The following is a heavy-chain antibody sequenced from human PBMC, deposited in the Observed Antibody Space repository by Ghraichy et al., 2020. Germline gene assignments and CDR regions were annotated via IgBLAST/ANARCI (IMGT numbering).Heavy chain of an antibody. D-gene: IGHD6-13*01. CDR2: FDPEDGET. V-gene: IGHV1-24*01. J-gene: IGHJ4*02. CDR1: GYTLTELS. CDR3: ATDQLGAESFDY. Sequence: ASVKVSCKVSGYTLTELSMHWVRQAPGKGLEWMGGFDPEDGETIYAQKFQGRVTMTEDTSTDTAYMELSSLRSEDTAVYYCATDQLGAESFDYWGQGTLVTVSS.